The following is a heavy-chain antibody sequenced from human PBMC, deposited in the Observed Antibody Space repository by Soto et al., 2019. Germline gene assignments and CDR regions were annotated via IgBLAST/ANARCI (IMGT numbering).Heavy chain of an antibody. D-gene: IGHD1-26*01. V-gene: IGHV3-30*18. CDR1: GFTFKSYG. Sequence: QAQLVESGGGEFQPGRSLRLSCAASGFTFKSYGMHWVRQAPGKGLEWVAVISYDGSYQYYSDSVKGRFTISRDNSKKTLNLQMNSLRVEDSAMYYCAQDGRSGSVTRPDHWGQGTLVTVSS. CDR3: AQDGRSGSVTRPDH. CDR2: ISYDGSYQ. J-gene: IGHJ4*02.